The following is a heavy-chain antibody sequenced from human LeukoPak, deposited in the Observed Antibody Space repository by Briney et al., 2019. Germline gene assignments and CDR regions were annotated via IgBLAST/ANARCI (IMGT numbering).Heavy chain of an antibody. Sequence: GGSLRLSCAASGFTFSSYSMNWVRQAPGKGLEWVSSISSSSSYIYYADSVKGRFTISRDNAKNSLYLQMNSLRAEDTAVYYCARDGYYYDSSGYYGFDYWGQGTLVTVSS. CDR3: ARDGYYYDSSGYYGFDY. CDR2: ISSSSSYI. CDR1: GFTFSSYS. J-gene: IGHJ4*02. D-gene: IGHD3-22*01. V-gene: IGHV3-21*01.